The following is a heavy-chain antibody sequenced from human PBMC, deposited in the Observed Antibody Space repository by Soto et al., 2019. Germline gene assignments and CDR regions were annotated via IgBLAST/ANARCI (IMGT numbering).Heavy chain of an antibody. Sequence: SETLSLTCTVSGGSISSYYWSWIRQPPGKGLEWIGYIYYSGSTNYNPSLKSRVTISVDTSKNQFSLKLSSVTAADTAVYYCARGPSSTQRDYYYYCMDVWGKGTTVTVSS. V-gene: IGHV4-59*01. J-gene: IGHJ6*03. CDR2: IYYSGST. D-gene: IGHD6-13*01. CDR3: ARGPSSTQRDYYYYCMDV. CDR1: GGSISSYY.